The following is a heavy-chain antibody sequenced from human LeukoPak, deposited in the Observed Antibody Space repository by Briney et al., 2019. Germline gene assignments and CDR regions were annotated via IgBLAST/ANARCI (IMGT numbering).Heavy chain of an antibody. V-gene: IGHV1-2*02. J-gene: IGHJ4*02. D-gene: IGHD4-11*01. CDR3: SVSVTMTLYFDY. Sequence: ASVKVSCKASGYTFTGYYMHWVRQAPGQGLEWMGWINPNSGGTNYAQKFQGRVTMTRDTSISTAYMELSRLRSDDTAVYYCSVSVTMTLYFDYWGQGTLVTVSS. CDR1: GYTFTGYY. CDR2: INPNSGGT.